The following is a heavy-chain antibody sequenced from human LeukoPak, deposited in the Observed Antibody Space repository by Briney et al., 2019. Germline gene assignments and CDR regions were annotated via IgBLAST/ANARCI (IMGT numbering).Heavy chain of an antibody. V-gene: IGHV3-7*03. Sequence: PGGSLRLSCAASGFTFSNNWMTWVRQAPGKGLEWVANIKQDGSEEYYVDSVKGRFTISRDNSKNTLCLQMNSLRAEDTAVYYCARTGNPATGDYWGQGTLVTVSS. CDR1: GFTFSNNW. D-gene: IGHD1-1*01. CDR2: IKQDGSEE. J-gene: IGHJ4*02. CDR3: ARTGNPATGDY.